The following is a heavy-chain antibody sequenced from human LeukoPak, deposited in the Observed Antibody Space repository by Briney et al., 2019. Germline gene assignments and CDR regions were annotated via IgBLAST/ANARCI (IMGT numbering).Heavy chain of an antibody. D-gene: IGHD4-17*01. Sequence: ASVRVSCKASGYTFTSYGISWVRQAPGQGLEWMGWISAYNGNTNYAQKLQGRVTMTTDTSTSTAYMELRSLRSDDTAVYYCARDREYGDYAPLVSQHWGQGTLVTVSS. V-gene: IGHV1-18*04. CDR3: ARDREYGDYAPLVSQH. J-gene: IGHJ1*01. CDR2: ISAYNGNT. CDR1: GYTFTSYG.